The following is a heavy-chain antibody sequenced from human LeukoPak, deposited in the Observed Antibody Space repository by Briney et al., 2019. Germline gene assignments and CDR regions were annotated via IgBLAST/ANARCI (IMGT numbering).Heavy chain of an antibody. CDR1: GYRFTNYW. D-gene: IGHD3-22*01. V-gene: IGHV5-10-1*01. J-gene: IGHJ4*02. Sequence: GESLRISCKGSGYRFTNYWITWVRQMPGKGLEWMGRIDPSDSYTNYSPSFQGHVTISADKSISTAYLQWSSLKASDTAMYYCASQPVVYDSSGYYYSDYWGQGTLVTVSS. CDR2: IDPSDSYT. CDR3: ASQPVVYDSSGYYYSDY.